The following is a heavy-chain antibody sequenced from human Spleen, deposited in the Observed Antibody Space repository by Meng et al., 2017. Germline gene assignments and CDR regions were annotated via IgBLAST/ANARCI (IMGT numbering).Heavy chain of an antibody. CDR1: GFTFSSYE. V-gene: IGHV3-48*03. CDR3: ARAFCGGDCFYKYYFDY. CDR2: ISSSDTI. D-gene: IGHD2-21*02. J-gene: IGHJ4*02. Sequence: GGSLRLSCVASGFTFSSYEMNWVRQAPGKGLEWVSYISSSDTIYYADSVKGRFTISRDNAKNSLYLHMNSLRAEDTAVYYCARAFCGGDCFYKYYFDYWGQGTLVTVSS.